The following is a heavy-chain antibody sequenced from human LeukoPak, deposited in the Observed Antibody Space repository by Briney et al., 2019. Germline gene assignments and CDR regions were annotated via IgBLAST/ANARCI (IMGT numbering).Heavy chain of an antibody. D-gene: IGHD3-10*01. V-gene: IGHV1-8*01. CDR1: GHTFTSYD. CDR2: MNPSSGNT. J-gene: IGHJ4*02. CDR3: ARGDRFPYYFDY. Sequence: ASVKVSCKASGHTFTSYDISWVRQATGHGLEWMGWMNPSSGNTGYAQKFQGRVTMTRNTSISTAYMELSSLRSEDTAVYYCARGDRFPYYFDYWGQGTLVTVSS.